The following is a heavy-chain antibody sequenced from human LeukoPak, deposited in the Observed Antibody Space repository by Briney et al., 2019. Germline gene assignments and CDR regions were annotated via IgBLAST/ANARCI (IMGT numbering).Heavy chain of an antibody. V-gene: IGHV3-23*01. D-gene: IGHD3-22*01. CDR2: IWGNGYTT. CDR1: GFTFSRYS. CDR3: ARGGAWYYYDSSGYYPNYFDY. J-gene: IGHJ4*02. Sequence: PGGSLRLSCTGSGFTFSRYSINWVRQAPGKGLEWVSVIWGNGYTTYYADSVKGRFTISRDNSKNTVYLQMNSLRAEDTAVYYCARGGAWYYYDSSGYYPNYFDYWGQGTLVTVSS.